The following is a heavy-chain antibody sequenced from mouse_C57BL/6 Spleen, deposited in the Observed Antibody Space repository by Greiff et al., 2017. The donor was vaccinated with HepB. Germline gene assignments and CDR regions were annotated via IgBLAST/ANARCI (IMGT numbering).Heavy chain of an antibody. Sequence: EVNVVESGGDLVKPGGSLKLSCAASGFTFSSYGMSWVRQTPDKRLEWVATISSGGSYTYYPDSVKGRFTISRDNAKNTLYLQMSSLKSEDTAMYYCARQRDWYFDVWGTGTTVTVSS. CDR2: ISSGGSYT. V-gene: IGHV5-6*01. J-gene: IGHJ1*03. CDR3: ARQRDWYFDV. CDR1: GFTFSSYG.